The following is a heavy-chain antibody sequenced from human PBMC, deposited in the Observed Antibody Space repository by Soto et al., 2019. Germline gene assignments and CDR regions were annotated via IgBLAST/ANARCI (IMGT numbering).Heavy chain of an antibody. D-gene: IGHD3-10*01. J-gene: IGHJ4*02. CDR2: IIPVFNTA. CDR1: GDTFSTYA. Sequence: QVQLVQSGAEVQKPGSSVKVSCKTSGDTFSTYAINWVRQAPGQGLEWMGSIIPVFNTANYAQRFQGRVTITADESTGTAYMELKSLRSDDSAVYYCATDAFKHGSSTHYTRHFDFWGQGTLVTVSS. V-gene: IGHV1-69*18. CDR3: ATDAFKHGSSTHYTRHFDF.